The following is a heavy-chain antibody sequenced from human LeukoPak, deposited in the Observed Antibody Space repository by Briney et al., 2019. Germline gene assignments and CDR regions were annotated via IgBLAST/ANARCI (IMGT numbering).Heavy chain of an antibody. Sequence: PGGSLRLSCAASGFTFSDYYMSWIRQAPGKGLEWVSYISSSGSTIYYADSVKGRFTISRDNSKNTLYLQMNSLRAEDTAVYYCAKDRYSSSWYPDYYFDYWGQGTLVTVSS. CDR3: AKDRYSSSWYPDYYFDY. D-gene: IGHD6-13*01. CDR2: ISSSGSTI. V-gene: IGHV3-11*04. CDR1: GFTFSDYY. J-gene: IGHJ4*02.